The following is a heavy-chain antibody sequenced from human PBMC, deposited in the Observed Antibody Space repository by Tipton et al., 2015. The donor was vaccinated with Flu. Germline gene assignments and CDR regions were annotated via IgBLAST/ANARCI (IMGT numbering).Heavy chain of an antibody. CDR1: GGSISSSSYY. D-gene: IGHD5-18*01. V-gene: IGHV4-39*01. CDR3: ARHARRYSYEYPEDYYYYMDV. CDR2: IYYSGST. Sequence: TLSLTCTVSGGSISSSSYYWGWIRQPPGKGLEWIGSIYYSGSTYYNPSLKSRVTISVDTSKNQFSLKLSSVTAADTAVYYCARHARRYSYEYPEDYYYYMDVWGKGTTVTVSS. J-gene: IGHJ6*03.